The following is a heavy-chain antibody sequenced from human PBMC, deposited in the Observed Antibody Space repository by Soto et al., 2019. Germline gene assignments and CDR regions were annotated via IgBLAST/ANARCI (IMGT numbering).Heavy chain of an antibody. J-gene: IGHJ4*02. CDR1: WFSLSTSGMC. Sequence: SGPTLVNPTQTLTLTCTFSWFSLSTSGMCVSLIRQPPGKALEWLALIDWDDDKYYSTSLKTRLTISKDTSKNQVVLTMTNMDPVDTATYYCARNMGVAGTIDYWGEGTLVTVSS. D-gene: IGHD6-19*01. CDR3: ARNMGVAGTIDY. V-gene: IGHV2-70*01. CDR2: IDWDDDK.